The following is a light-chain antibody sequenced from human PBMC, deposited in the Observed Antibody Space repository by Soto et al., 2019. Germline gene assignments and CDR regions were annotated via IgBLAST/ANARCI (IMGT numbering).Light chain of an antibody. CDR2: GAS. CDR1: QSVSSSY. CDR3: QQYGSSPQT. V-gene: IGKV3-20*01. J-gene: IGKJ1*01. Sequence: EIVLTQSPGTLSLYPGERATLSCRASQSVSSSYLAWYQQKPGQAPRLLIYGASSRATGIPDRFSGSGSGTDFTLTISRLEPEDFAAYYCQQYGSSPQTFGQGTKV.